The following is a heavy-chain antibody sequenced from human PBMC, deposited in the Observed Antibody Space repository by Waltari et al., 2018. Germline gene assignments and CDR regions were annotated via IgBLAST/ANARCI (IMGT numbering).Heavy chain of an antibody. D-gene: IGHD6-19*01. CDR2: IIPIFGTA. J-gene: IGHJ6*02. CDR3: ARSEASEYSSGFQDELAI. CDR1: GGTFSSYA. Sequence: QVQLVQSGAEVKKPGSSVKVSCKASGGTFSSYAISWVRQAPGQGLEWMGRIIPIFGTANYAQKFQGRVTITADKSTSTAYMELSSLRSEDTAVYYCARSEASEYSSGFQDELAIWGQGTTVTVSS. V-gene: IGHV1-69*08.